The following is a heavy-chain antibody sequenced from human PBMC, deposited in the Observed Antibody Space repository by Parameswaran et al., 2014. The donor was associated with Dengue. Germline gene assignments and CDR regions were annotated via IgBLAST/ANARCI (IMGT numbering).Heavy chain of an antibody. CDR2: IYYSGST. D-gene: IGHD6-19*01. J-gene: IGHJ4*02. V-gene: IGHV4-31*02. Sequence: WIRQPPGKGLEWIGYIYYSGSTYYNPSLKSRVTISVDTSKNQFSLKLSSVTAADTAVYYCARVEWGSWLVFDYWGQGTLVTVSS. CDR3: ARVEWGSWLVFDY.